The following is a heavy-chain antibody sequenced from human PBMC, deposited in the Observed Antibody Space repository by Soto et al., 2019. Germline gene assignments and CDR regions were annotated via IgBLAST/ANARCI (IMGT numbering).Heavy chain of an antibody. CDR3: ASTPRLYGDQRMDV. Sequence: QLQLQESGPGLVKHSETLSLTCTVSGGSISSSSYYWGWIRQPPGKGLEWIGSIYYSGSTYYKPSLKCRFTKTIDTSRIHCSLKLSSVTDANTVVYNCASTPRLYGDQRMDVWGQGTTVTGS. V-gene: IGHV4-39*01. CDR1: GGSISSSSYY. D-gene: IGHD4-17*01. CDR2: IYYSGST. J-gene: IGHJ6*01.